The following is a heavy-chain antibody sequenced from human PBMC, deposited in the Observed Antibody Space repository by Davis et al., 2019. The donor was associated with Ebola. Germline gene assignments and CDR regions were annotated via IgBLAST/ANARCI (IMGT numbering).Heavy chain of an antibody. D-gene: IGHD6-13*01. V-gene: IGHV3-30*18. CDR1: GFTFSSYG. J-gene: IGHJ6*02. CDR3: AKEFSSSWSLYYYGMDV. Sequence: GGSLRLSCAASGFTFSSYGMHWVRQAPGKGLEWVAVISYDGSNKYYADSVKGRFTISRDNSKNTLYLQMNSLRAEDTAVYYCAKEFSSSWSLYYYGMDVWGQGTTVTVSS. CDR2: ISYDGSNK.